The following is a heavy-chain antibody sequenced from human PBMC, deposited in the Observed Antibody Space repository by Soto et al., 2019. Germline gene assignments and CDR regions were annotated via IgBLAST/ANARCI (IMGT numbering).Heavy chain of an antibody. V-gene: IGHV1-18*01. D-gene: IGHD3-16*01. CDR1: GYTFTTYG. CDR2: INTYNGKT. J-gene: IGHJ6*02. CDR3: ARGITFGGVLNGMDV. Sequence: QVQLVQSGAEVKKPGASVKVPCKASGYTFTTYGITWVRQAPGQGLEWMGLINTYNGKTYYAQKPPGRVTMTTDTATSTAYMELRSLRSDDTAVYYCARGITFGGVLNGMDVWGQGTTVTVSS.